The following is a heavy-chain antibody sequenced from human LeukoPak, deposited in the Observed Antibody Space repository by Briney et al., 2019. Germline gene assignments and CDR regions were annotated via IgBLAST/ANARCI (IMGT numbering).Heavy chain of an antibody. D-gene: IGHD4-17*01. J-gene: IGHJ4*02. CDR3: ARDPGDYSPPDGL. CDR1: GYTFTGYY. Sequence: GASVKVSCKASGYTFTGYYMHWVRQAPGQGLEWMGWINPNSGGTNYAQKFQSRVTMTRDTSISTAYMELSRLRSDDTAVYYCARDPGDYSPPDGLWGQGTLVTVSS. CDR2: INPNSGGT. V-gene: IGHV1-2*02.